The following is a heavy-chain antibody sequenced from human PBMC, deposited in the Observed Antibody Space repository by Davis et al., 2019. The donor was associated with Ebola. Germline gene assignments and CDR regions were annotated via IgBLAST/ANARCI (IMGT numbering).Heavy chain of an antibody. Sequence: MPSETLSLTCAVYGGSFSGYYWSWIRQPPGKGLEWIGEINHSGSTNYNPSLKSRVTISVDTSKNQFSLKLSSVTAADTAVYYCARGMGSGWLHYFDYWGQGTLVAVSS. CDR3: ARGMGSGWLHYFDY. CDR1: GGSFSGYY. D-gene: IGHD6-19*01. CDR2: INHSGST. J-gene: IGHJ4*02. V-gene: IGHV4-34*01.